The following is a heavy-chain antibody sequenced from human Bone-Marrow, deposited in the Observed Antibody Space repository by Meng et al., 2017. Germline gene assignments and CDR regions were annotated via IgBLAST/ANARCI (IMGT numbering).Heavy chain of an antibody. CDR3: AREERYGDYLY. J-gene: IGHJ4*02. Sequence: GGSLRLSCAASGFTFSDYYMSWIRQAPGKGLEWVSYISSSGSTIYYADSVKGRFTISRDNAKNSLYLQMNSLRAEDTTVYYCAREERYGDYLYWGQGTLVTVSS. D-gene: IGHD4-17*01. CDR2: ISSSGSTI. CDR1: GFTFSDYY. V-gene: IGHV3-11*01.